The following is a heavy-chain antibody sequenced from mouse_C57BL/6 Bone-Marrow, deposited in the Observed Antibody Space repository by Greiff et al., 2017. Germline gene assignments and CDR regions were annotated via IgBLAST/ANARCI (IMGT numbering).Heavy chain of an antibody. CDR1: GYTFTSYW. J-gene: IGHJ4*01. Sequence: QVQLQQSGAELVKPGASVTLSCKASGYTFTSYWIPWVKQRPGQGLEWIGDIYPGSGSTNYNEKFKSKATLTVDTSSRTAYMQRSSLTSEDSAVYYCARQGDYYAKDYWGQGTSVTVTA. CDR3: ARQGDYYAKDY. D-gene: IGHD3-3*01. CDR2: IYPGSGST. V-gene: IGHV1-55*01.